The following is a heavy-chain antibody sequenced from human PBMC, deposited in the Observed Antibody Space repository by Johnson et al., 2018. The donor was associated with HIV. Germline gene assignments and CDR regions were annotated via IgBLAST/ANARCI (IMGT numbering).Heavy chain of an antibody. CDR2: ISHDGSNK. Sequence: QVQVVESGGGVVQPGRSLRLSCPASGFTFRSYAMHWVRQAPGKGLEWAAVISHDGSNKYYADSVKGRFTISRDNSKNTLYRQMNSLRAEDTAVYYCARSSSSGAFDIWGQGTMVTVSS. CDR1: GFTFRSYA. J-gene: IGHJ3*02. V-gene: IGHV3-30*04. D-gene: IGHD6-6*01. CDR3: ARSSSSGAFDI.